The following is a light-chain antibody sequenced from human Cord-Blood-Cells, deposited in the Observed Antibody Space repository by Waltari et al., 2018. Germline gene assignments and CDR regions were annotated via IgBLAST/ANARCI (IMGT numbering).Light chain of an antibody. CDR3: QQYGSSLYT. Sequence: EIVLTQSPGPLSLSSGESATLSCRASQSVSSSYLAWYQQKPRQAPRLLIYGASSRATGIPDRFSGSGSGTDFTLTISRLEPEDFAVYYCQQYGSSLYTFGQGTKLEIK. CDR1: QSVSSSY. J-gene: IGKJ2*01. CDR2: GAS. V-gene: IGKV3-20*01.